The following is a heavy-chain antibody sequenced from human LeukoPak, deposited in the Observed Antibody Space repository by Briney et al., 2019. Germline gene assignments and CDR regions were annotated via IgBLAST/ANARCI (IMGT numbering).Heavy chain of an antibody. V-gene: IGHV3-74*01. CDR2: INSDGSST. J-gene: IGHJ6*02. Sequence: GGSLRLSCAASGFTFSSYWMHWVRQAPGKGLVWVSRINSDGSSTSYADSVKGRFTISRDNAKNTLYLQMNSLRAEDTAVYYCARVGHPETYYYDSSGYYPNGMDVWGQGTTVTVSS. CDR1: GFTFSSYW. D-gene: IGHD3-22*01. CDR3: ARVGHPETYYYDSSGYYPNGMDV.